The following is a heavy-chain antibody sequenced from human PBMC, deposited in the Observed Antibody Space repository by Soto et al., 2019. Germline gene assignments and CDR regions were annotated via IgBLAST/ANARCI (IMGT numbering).Heavy chain of an antibody. V-gene: IGHV3-21*01. CDR1: GFTFSSYS. Sequence: KPGGSLRLSCAASGFTFSSYSMNWVRQAPGKGLEWVSSISSSSSYIYYADSVKGRFTISRDNAKNSLYLQMNSLRAEDTAVYYCARDLYSGYDSVLGHYGMDVWGQGTTVTVSS. CDR3: ARDLYSGYDSVLGHYGMDV. J-gene: IGHJ6*02. CDR2: ISSSSSYI. D-gene: IGHD5-12*01.